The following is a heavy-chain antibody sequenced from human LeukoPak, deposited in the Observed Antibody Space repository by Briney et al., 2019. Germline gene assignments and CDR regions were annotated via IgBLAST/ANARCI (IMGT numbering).Heavy chain of an antibody. CDR1: GFTFSSYS. V-gene: IGHV3-21*01. Sequence: GGSLRLSCAASGFTFSSYSMNWVRQAPGQGLECVSLISSSSSSIFYADSVKGRFTISRDSAKNSLYLQMNSLGGEDTAVYYCARTPPGGWYGSLDYWGQGTLVTVSS. J-gene: IGHJ4*02. CDR2: ISSSSSSI. CDR3: ARTPPGGWYGSLDY. D-gene: IGHD6-19*01.